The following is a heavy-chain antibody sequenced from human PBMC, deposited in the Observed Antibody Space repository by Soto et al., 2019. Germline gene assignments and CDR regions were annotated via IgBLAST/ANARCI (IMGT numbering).Heavy chain of an antibody. Sequence: EVQLVESGGGLVQPGGSLRLSCAASGFTLSNYWMAWVRQAPGKGLEWVANINQDGSEKDYVDSAKGRFTISRGSARSSLYSQMNSLSGEDAAVFYCVSTPRRKTNGYRHFDLCVRGTLVAVSS. CDR3: VSTPRRKTNGYRHFDL. CDR1: GFTLSNYW. V-gene: IGHV3-7*05. J-gene: IGHJ2*01. D-gene: IGHD2-8*01. CDR2: INQDGSEK.